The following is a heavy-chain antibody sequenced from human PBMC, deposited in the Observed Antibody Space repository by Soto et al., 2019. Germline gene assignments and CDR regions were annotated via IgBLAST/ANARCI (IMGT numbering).Heavy chain of an antibody. CDR1: GGSISSYY. CDR2: IYYSGST. Sequence: SETLSLTCTVSGGSISSYYWSWIRQPPGKGLEWIGYIYYSGSTNYNPSLKSRVTISVDTSKNQFSLKLSSVTAADTAVYYCARVSRGYSGYVDWFDPWGQGTLVTVS. J-gene: IGHJ5*02. D-gene: IGHD5-12*01. CDR3: ARVSRGYSGYVDWFDP. V-gene: IGHV4-59*01.